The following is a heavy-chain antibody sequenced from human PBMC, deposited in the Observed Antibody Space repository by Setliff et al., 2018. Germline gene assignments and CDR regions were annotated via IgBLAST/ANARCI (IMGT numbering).Heavy chain of an antibody. D-gene: IGHD2-2*01. V-gene: IGHV1-18*01. CDR1: GYTFINFG. CDR3: ARLVRYCTRTTCQKTSGAEL. J-gene: IGHJ4*02. Sequence: GASVKVSCKASGYTFINFGISWVRQAPGQGLEWVGWISPYTGNTYYAPRLQGRVTLTTDTSTSTAYMEVRGLTSDDTAIYYCARLVRYCTRTTCQKTSGAELWGQGTLVTVSS. CDR2: ISPYTGNT.